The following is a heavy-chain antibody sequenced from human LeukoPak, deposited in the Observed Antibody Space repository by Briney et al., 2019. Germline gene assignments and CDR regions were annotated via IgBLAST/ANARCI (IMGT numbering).Heavy chain of an antibody. V-gene: IGHV1-46*01. J-gene: IGHJ4*02. CDR1: GYTFTSYY. CDR3: ARDWEYCSGGRCYRYPFDY. D-gene: IGHD2-15*01. CDR2: INPSGGST. Sequence: ASVKVSCKASGYTFTSYYMHWVRQAPGQGLEWMGIINPSGGSTSYAQKFQGRVTMTRDTSTSTVYMELSSLRSEDTAVYYCARDWEYCSGGRCYRYPFDYWGQGTLVTVSS.